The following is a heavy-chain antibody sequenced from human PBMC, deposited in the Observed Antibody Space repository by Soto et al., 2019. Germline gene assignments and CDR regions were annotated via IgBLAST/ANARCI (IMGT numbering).Heavy chain of an antibody. Sequence: SETLSLTCTVSGGSISSYYWSWIRQPPGKGLEWIGYIYHSGSTYYNPSLKSRVTISVDRSKNQFSLKLSSVTAADTAVYYCGTQDYGGNFGPNWGQGTLVTVSS. V-gene: IGHV4-59*12. D-gene: IGHD4-17*01. J-gene: IGHJ4*02. CDR2: IYHSGST. CDR1: GGSISSYY. CDR3: GTQDYGGNFGPN.